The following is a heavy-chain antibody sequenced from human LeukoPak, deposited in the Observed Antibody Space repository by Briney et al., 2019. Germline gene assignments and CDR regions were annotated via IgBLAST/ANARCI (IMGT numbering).Heavy chain of an antibody. CDR1: GFTLDDNG. D-gene: IGHD2-21*02. J-gene: IGHJ1*01. V-gene: IGHV3-20*03. CDR3: ARVGERECGGDCYSRPTEYFQH. Sequence: SGGFLRFSVAAPGFTLDDNGMSWVAQAPGKGREWGSGINWNGGRPGYADSVKARFTIPRDNAKTSLYLRIDSWRAGATAGYYCARVGERECGGDCYSRPTEYFQHWGQGSLVTVSS. CDR2: INWNGGRP.